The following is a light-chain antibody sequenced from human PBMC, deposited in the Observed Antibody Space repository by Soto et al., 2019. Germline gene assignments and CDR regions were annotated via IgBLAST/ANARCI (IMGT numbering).Light chain of an antibody. Sequence: DVVMTQSPCSLPVTLGQPASISCRSSQSLVYRNGETYLNWFQQRPGQSPRRLIYKVSNRDSGVPDRFSGSGSGTDFTLQISRVEAEDAGIYYCMQGTNWPPTFGGGTRVEIK. CDR1: QSLVYRNGETY. V-gene: IGKV2-30*01. CDR2: KVS. J-gene: IGKJ4*01. CDR3: MQGTNWPPT.